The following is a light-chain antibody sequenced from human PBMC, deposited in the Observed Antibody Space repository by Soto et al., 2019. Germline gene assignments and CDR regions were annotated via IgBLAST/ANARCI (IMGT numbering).Light chain of an antibody. J-gene: IGKJ1*01. CDR2: GAS. V-gene: IGKV3-15*01. CDR1: QSVSSN. CDR3: QQYNNWPQT. Sequence: EIVMTQSPATLSVSPGERATLSCRASQSVSSNLAWYQQKLGQAPRLLIYGASTRATGIPARFSGSGSGTEFTLTISSLQSEDFEVYYCQQYNNWPQTFGQGTKVDIK.